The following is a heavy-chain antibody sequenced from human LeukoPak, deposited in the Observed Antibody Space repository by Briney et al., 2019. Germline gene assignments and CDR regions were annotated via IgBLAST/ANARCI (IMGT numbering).Heavy chain of an antibody. CDR2: ISGSGGST. V-gene: IGHV3-23*01. D-gene: IGHD6-13*01. CDR1: GFTFSSYA. Sequence: GGSLRLSCAASGFTFSSYAMSWVRQAPGKGLEWVSVISGSGGSTYYADSVKGRFTISRDNSKNTLYLQMNSLRAEDTAVYYCGRQQLVQTRPLDYWGQGTLVTVSS. CDR3: GRQQLVQTRPLDY. J-gene: IGHJ4*02.